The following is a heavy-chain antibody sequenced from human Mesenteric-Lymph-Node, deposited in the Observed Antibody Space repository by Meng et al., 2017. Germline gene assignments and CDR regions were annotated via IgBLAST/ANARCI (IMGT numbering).Heavy chain of an antibody. CDR2: ISAYNGNT. D-gene: IGHD1-26*01. CDR3: ARDRGGPSGSYFDY. V-gene: IGHV1-18*01. CDR1: VYTLTSYG. J-gene: IGHJ4*02. Sequence: GTLVRSGAEVKKPGVSVNVSGKSTVYTLTSYGIGWVRQAPGQGLEWMGWISAYNGNTNYAQKLQGRVTMTTDTSTSTAYMERRSLRSDDTAVYYCARDRGGPSGSYFDYWGQGTLVTVSS.